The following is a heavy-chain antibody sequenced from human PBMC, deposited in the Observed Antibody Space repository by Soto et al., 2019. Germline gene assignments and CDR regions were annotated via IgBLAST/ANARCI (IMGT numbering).Heavy chain of an antibody. CDR3: ARGPNGWFGYDY. CDR1: GFTFSTSW. CDR2: INSDARTT. V-gene: IGHV3-74*01. Sequence: EVQLVESGGGLVQPGGSLRLSCAASGFTFSTSWMHWVRQAAGKGLVWVSRINSDARTTNYADTVKGRFTISRDNAKNTLYLQMDSLTAEDTAVYYCARGPNGWFGYDYWGQGTLLTVSS. J-gene: IGHJ4*02. D-gene: IGHD3-10*01.